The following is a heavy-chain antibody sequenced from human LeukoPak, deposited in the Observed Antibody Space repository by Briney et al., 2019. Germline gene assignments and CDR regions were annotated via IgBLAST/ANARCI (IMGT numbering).Heavy chain of an antibody. Sequence: GGSLRLPCAASGFTFRNSAMHWVRQAPGKGLEWVGRIRSKAGSYATAYAASVKGIFTISRDDSKNTAYLQMNSLKTEDTAVYYCTVYYYDSSGYYPAGYWGQGTLVTVSS. CDR2: IRSKAGSYAT. CDR3: TVYYYDSSGYYPAGY. V-gene: IGHV3-73*01. J-gene: IGHJ4*02. CDR1: GFTFRNSA. D-gene: IGHD3-22*01.